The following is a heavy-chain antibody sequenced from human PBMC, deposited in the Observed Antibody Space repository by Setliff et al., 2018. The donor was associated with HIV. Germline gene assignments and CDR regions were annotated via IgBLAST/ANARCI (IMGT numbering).Heavy chain of an antibody. CDR1: GGSLTSYY. CDR2: AFYSGTT. D-gene: IGHD7-27*01. CDR3: ARVSPLTHYYYMDM. Sequence: SETLSLTCIVSGGSLTSYYWSWIRQAPGKGLEWIGYAFYSGTTNYNPSLKSRVTISIETSKNQFSLKLSSVTAADTAVYYCARVSPLTHYYYMDMWGKGTTVTVSS. J-gene: IGHJ6*03. V-gene: IGHV4-59*08.